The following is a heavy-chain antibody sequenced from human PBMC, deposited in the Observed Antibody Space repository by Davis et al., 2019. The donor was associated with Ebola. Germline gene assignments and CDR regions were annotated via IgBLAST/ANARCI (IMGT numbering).Heavy chain of an antibody. Sequence: SETLSLTCTVSGGSVSSDSYYWSWIRQPPGKGLEWIGYVHYSGSSNYNPYLKSRVTMSTDTSKMQFSLKLSSVTAADTAVYYCARLVALYDDSGYAYFDFWGLGSLVTVSS. D-gene: IGHD3-22*01. CDR2: VHYSGSS. J-gene: IGHJ4*02. CDR1: GGSVSSDSYY. V-gene: IGHV4-61*01. CDR3: ARLVALYDDSGYAYFDF.